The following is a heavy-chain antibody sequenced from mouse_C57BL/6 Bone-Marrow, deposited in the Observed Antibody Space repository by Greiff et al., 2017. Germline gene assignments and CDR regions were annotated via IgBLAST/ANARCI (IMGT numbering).Heavy chain of an antibody. J-gene: IGHJ4*01. Sequence: VQLVESDAELVKPGASVKISCKVSGYTFTDHTIHWMKQRPEQGLEWIGYIYPRDGSTKYNEKFKGKATLTADKSSSTAYMQLNSLTSEDSAVYFCAREKAAQATGYAMDYWGQGTSVTVSS. CDR3: AREKAAQATGYAMDY. V-gene: IGHV1-78*01. CDR1: GYTFTDHT. D-gene: IGHD3-2*02. CDR2: IYPRDGST.